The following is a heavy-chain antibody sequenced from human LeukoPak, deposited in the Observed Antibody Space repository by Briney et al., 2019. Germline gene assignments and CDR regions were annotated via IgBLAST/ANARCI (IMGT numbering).Heavy chain of an antibody. CDR3: GGSSWYMEFHY. D-gene: IGHD6-13*01. V-gene: IGHV4-59*01. CDR1: GGSISSYY. Sequence: PSETLSLTCTVSGGSISSYYWSWIRQPPGKGLEWIGSIYYSGSTYYNPSLKSRVTISVDTSKNQFSLKLSSVTAADTAVYYCGGSSWYMEFHYWGQGTLVTVSS. CDR2: IYYSGST. J-gene: IGHJ4*02.